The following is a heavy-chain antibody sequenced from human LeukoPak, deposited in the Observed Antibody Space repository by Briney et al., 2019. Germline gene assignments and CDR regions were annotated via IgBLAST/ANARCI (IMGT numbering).Heavy chain of an antibody. CDR1: GFTFSSYE. CDR2: ISSSGSTI. J-gene: IGHJ3*02. V-gene: IGHV3-48*03. CDR3: ASRGVVTGAFDI. Sequence: GGSLRLSCAASGFTFSSYEMNWVRQAPGKGLEWVSYISSSGSTIYYADSVKGRFTISRDNAKNTLYLQMNSLRAEDTAVYYCASRGVVTGAFDIWGQGTMVTVSS. D-gene: IGHD2-15*01.